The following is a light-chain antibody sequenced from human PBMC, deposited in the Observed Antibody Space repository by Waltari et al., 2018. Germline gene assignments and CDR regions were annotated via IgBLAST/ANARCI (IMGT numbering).Light chain of an antibody. CDR3: QKYDSAPPFT. J-gene: IGKJ3*01. CDR2: AAS. Sequence: DIQMTQSPSSLSASVGDRVTITCRASQGISNSLAWYQQKPGKVPKLLIYAASTLRSGGPSRFSGSGSGTDFTLTISSLQPEDVATYYCQKYDSAPPFTFGPGTKVDLK. V-gene: IGKV1-27*01. CDR1: QGISNS.